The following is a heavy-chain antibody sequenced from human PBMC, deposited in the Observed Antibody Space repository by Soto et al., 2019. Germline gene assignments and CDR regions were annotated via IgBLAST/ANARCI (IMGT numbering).Heavy chain of an antibody. Sequence: QLQLQESGSGLVKPSQTLSLTCAVSGGSISSGGYSWSWIRQPPGKGLEWIGYIYHSGSTYYNPSRTSRVTNSVDRSETQFSLQLRSVPAADTAVYSWARPAGLAAVAAASWGQGTLVTVSS. J-gene: IGHJ5*02. V-gene: IGHV4-30-2*01. CDR2: IYHSGST. CDR3: ARPAGLAAVAAAS. CDR1: GGSISSGGYS. D-gene: IGHD6-19*01.